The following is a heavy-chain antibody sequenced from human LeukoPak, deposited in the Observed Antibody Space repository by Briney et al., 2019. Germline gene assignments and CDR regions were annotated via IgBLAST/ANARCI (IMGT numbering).Heavy chain of an antibody. V-gene: IGHV1-69*05. D-gene: IGHD2-8*01. CDR1: GGTFSSYA. J-gene: IGHJ5*02. Sequence: GASVKVSCKASGGTFSSYAISWVRQAPGQGLEWMGGIIPIFGTANSVQKFQGRVTITTDESTSTAYMELSSLRSEDTAVYYCAREGVPYNWFVPWGQGTLVTVSS. CDR3: AREGVPYNWFVP. CDR2: IIPIFGTA.